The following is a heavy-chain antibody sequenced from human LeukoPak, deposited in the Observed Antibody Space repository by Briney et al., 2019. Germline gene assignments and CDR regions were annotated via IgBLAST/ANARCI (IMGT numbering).Heavy chain of an antibody. J-gene: IGHJ4*02. D-gene: IGHD4-17*01. CDR1: GVSISGTTYH. CDR3: ARTGSMVTMLYPFDH. CDR2: IYYNGRT. V-gene: IGHV4-39*01. Sequence: SEALSLTCTVSGVSISGTTYHWGWIRQPPGKGLEWIASIYYNGRTYYHPSLKSRVTISIDTSKNQFSLKLNSVTAADTAVYYCARTGSMVTMLYPFDHWGQGTLVTVSS.